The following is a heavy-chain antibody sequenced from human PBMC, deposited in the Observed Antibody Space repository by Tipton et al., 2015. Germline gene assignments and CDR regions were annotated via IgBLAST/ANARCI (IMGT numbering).Heavy chain of an antibody. J-gene: IGHJ5*02. CDR1: HDSIRNKY. CDR2: IYGGGSV. Sequence: GLVKPSETLSLACSVSHDSIRNKYWSWIRQPAGKGLEWIGRIYGGGSVDYNPSLKGRVTTSVDTSKNEFSLSLTSVSAADTAIYYCARDVVPNWFEPWGQGILVTVPS. V-gene: IGHV4-4*07. CDR3: ARDVVPNWFEP.